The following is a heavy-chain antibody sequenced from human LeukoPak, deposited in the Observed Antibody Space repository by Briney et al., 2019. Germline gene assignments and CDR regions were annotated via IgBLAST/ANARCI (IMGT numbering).Heavy chain of an antibody. Sequence: HPGGSLRLSCAASGFTFSSYELNWVRQAPGKGREGFSYISGSGANIYYADSMKGRFTISRDNAKNSLYLQMDSLRAEDTAVYYCARASLPTTGIFDSWGQGILVTVSS. D-gene: IGHD3-9*01. V-gene: IGHV3-48*03. CDR1: GFTFSSYE. J-gene: IGHJ4*02. CDR3: ARASLPTTGIFDS. CDR2: ISGSGANI.